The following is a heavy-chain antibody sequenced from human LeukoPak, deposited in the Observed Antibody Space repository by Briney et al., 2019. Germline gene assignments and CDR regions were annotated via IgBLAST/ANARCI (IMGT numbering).Heavy chain of an antibody. Sequence: ASVKVSCKASGGTFSSYAISWVRQAPGQGLEWMGGIIPIFGTANYAQKFQGRVTITTDESTSTAYMELSSLRSEDTAVYYCARGRGYYDSSGYPLAYWGQGTLVTVSS. D-gene: IGHD3-22*01. V-gene: IGHV1-69*05. CDR1: GGTFSSYA. CDR3: ARGRGYYDSSGYPLAY. J-gene: IGHJ4*02. CDR2: IIPIFGTA.